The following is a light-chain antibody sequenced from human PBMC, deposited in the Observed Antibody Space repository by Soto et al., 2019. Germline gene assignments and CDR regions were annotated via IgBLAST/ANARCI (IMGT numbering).Light chain of an antibody. CDR2: GAS. Sequence: EKALTQSPVTLSLSPGERATLSCRASQSVSSNLAWYQQRPGQAPRLLIYGASTRASGVPARFSGSGSGTEFTLTINSLQSEDFAVYYCQQDNNWPPLTFGGGTKVEIK. V-gene: IGKV3-15*01. J-gene: IGKJ4*01. CDR3: QQDNNWPPLT. CDR1: QSVSSN.